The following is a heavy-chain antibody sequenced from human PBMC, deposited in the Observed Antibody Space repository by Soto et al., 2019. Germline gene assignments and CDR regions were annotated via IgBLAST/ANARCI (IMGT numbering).Heavy chain of an antibody. V-gene: IGHV3-20*04. Sequence: QLVESGGGVVRPGGSLRLSCAASGFTFDNYGMSWVRQAPGKGLEWVSGLNWKGGSIGYADSVKGRFIISRDNAKKSPYLEMNSLRAEDTALYYCARDRFCTGGTCYVHYFDLWGQGTLVTVSS. J-gene: IGHJ4*02. CDR1: GFTFDNYG. CDR3: ARDRFCTGGTCYVHYFDL. CDR2: LNWKGGSI. D-gene: IGHD2-15*01.